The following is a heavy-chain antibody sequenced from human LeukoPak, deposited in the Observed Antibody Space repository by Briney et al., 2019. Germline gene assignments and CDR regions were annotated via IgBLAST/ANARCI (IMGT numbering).Heavy chain of an antibody. CDR2: ISYDGSNK. CDR1: GFTFSSYA. J-gene: IGHJ4*02. CDR3: ARDPGRNDFWSGYSDY. D-gene: IGHD3-3*01. Sequence: GGSLRLSCAASGFTFSSYAMHWVRQAPGKGLEWVAVISYDGSNKYYADSVKGRFTISRDNSKNTLYLQMNSLRAEDTAVYYCARDPGRNDFWSGYSDYWGQGTLVTVSS. V-gene: IGHV3-30-3*01.